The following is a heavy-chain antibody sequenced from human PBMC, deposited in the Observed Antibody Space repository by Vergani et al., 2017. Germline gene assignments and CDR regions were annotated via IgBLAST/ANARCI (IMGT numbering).Heavy chain of an antibody. CDR2: FYYSGLT. Sequence: QLQLQQSGPGLVKPSETLFLTCTVSADSISSGSYYWGWIRQPPGKSLEWIGSFYYSGLTYYNPSLKSRVAISVDTSKNQLSLKVTSVTAADTAVYFCARQRPGSGWSPGDFDDWGQGILVTVSS. J-gene: IGHJ4*02. CDR1: ADSISSGSYY. CDR3: ARQRPGSGWSPGDFDD. V-gene: IGHV4-39*01. D-gene: IGHD6-19*01.